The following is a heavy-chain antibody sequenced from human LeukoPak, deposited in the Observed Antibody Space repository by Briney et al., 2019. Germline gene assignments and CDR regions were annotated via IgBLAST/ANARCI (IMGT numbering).Heavy chain of an antibody. V-gene: IGHV1-18*01. Sequence: ASVKVSCKASGYTFTSYGISWVRQAPGQGLEWMGWISTYNDDTNYTQKVQGRVTMTTDTSTNTAYMELRSPRSDDTAVYYCAREGLGELTLDYWGQGTLVTVSS. D-gene: IGHD3-16*01. CDR3: AREGLGELTLDY. CDR2: ISTYNDDT. CDR1: GYTFTSYG. J-gene: IGHJ4*02.